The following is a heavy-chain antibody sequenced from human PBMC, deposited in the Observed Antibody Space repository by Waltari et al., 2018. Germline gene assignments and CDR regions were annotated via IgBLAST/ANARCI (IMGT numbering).Heavy chain of an antibody. CDR2: IYSGSVDI. Sequence: EVQLLESGGDLVRPGGSLRLSCEASGFTVSTHAMSWVRQAPGKGVEWVSVIYSGSVDIHYVDSVKGRFTLSRDNSKNMVFLDMNDLRVEDTAVYYCAKEVNGWYFDFWGQGTPVTVSS. CDR3: AKEVNGWYFDF. J-gene: IGHJ4*02. D-gene: IGHD6-19*01. V-gene: IGHV3-23*03. CDR1: GFTVSTHA.